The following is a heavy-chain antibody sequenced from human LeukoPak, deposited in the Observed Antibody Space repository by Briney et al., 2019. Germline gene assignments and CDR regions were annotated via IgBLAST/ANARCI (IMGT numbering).Heavy chain of an antibody. CDR3: ARDQELELLHY. J-gene: IGHJ4*02. V-gene: IGHV1-69*05. Sequence: SVKVSCKASGGTFSSYAISWVRQAPGQGLEWMGRIIPIFGTANYAQKFQGRVTITTDESTSTAYMEPRRLRSDDTAVYYCARDQELELLHYWGQGTLVTVSS. CDR1: GGTFSSYA. CDR2: IIPIFGTA. D-gene: IGHD1-7*01.